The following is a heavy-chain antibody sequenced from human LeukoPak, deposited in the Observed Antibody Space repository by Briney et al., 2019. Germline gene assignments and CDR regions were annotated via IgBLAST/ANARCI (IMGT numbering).Heavy chain of an antibody. V-gene: IGHV4-59*08. CDR3: ARLAAGKGFDY. CDR2: IYYSGST. Sequence: SETLSLTCTVSGGSITSYSWTWIRQPPGKGLEWIGYIYYSGSTNYNPSLKSRVTISVDTSKNQFSLKLSSVTAADTAVYYCARLAAGKGFDYWGQGTLVTVSS. D-gene: IGHD6-13*01. J-gene: IGHJ4*02. CDR1: GGSITSYS.